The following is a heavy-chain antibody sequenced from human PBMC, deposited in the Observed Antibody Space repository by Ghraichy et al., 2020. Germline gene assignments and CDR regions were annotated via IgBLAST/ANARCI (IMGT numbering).Heavy chain of an antibody. CDR1: GFTFSSYT. J-gene: IGHJ3*02. V-gene: IGHV3-48*01. CDR2: ISSSSSTI. D-gene: IGHD3-10*01. Sequence: WGSLRLSCAASGFTFSSYTMNWVRQAPGKGLEWVAYISSSSSTIYYADSVKGRFTISRDNAKNSLYLQMNSLRAEDTAVYYCGGYGPSRAFDSWGHGPMVTVSS. CDR3: GGYGPSRAFDS.